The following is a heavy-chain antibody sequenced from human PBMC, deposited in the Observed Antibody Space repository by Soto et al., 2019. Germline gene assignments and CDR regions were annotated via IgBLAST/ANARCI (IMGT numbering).Heavy chain of an antibody. CDR1: GFTFSSYS. V-gene: IGHV3-21*01. CDR2: ISSSSSYI. J-gene: IGHJ2*01. D-gene: IGHD2-2*01. Sequence: EVQLVESGGGLVKPGGSLRLSCAASGFTFSSYSMNWVRQAPGKGLEWVSSISSSSSYIYYADSVKGRFTISRDNAKNSLYLQMNSLRAEDTAVYYCARVGYCSSTSCYSRYGDYWYFDLWGRGTLVTVSS. CDR3: ARVGYCSSTSCYSRYGDYWYFDL.